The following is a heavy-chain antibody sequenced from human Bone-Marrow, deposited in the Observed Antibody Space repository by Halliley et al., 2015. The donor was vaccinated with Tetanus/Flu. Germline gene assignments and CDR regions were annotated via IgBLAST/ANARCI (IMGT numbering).Heavy chain of an antibody. J-gene: IGHJ4*02. V-gene: IGHV4-59*13. CDR3: VTGAGWLPAY. CDR2: VYDSGSP. Sequence: GKGLEWIGYVYDSGSPNYNPSLKTRVPMSRDPSKTRFSLTLSSVTAADPAVYYCVTGAGWLPAYWGQGTLVTVS. D-gene: IGHD5-12*01.